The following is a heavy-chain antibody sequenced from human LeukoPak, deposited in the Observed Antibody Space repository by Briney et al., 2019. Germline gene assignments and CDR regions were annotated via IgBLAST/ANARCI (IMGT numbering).Heavy chain of an antibody. J-gene: IGHJ4*02. D-gene: IGHD6-13*01. Sequence: SEILSLTCTVSGGSISSYYWSWIRQPAGKGLEWIGRIYSTGSTNYNPSLKSRVTMSVDTSKNQFSLRLRSVTAADTAVYYCARQIASAGTAGFDFWGQGALVTVSS. CDR1: GGSISSYY. CDR2: IYSTGST. CDR3: ARQIASAGTAGFDF. V-gene: IGHV4-4*07.